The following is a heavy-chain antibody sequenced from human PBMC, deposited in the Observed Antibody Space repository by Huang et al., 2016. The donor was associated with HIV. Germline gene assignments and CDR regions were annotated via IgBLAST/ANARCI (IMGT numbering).Heavy chain of an antibody. CDR2: IKPKFGAV. CDR1: GYTFTAYI. J-gene: IGHJ4*03. CDR3: ARDRLYDGSSWRLDP. V-gene: IGHV1-2*02. D-gene: IGHD2-21*01. Sequence: LVQSGPQVRKPGSSVRISCETSGYTFTAYILHWFRQAPGRSLEWMGWIKPKFGAVNYAHSFQGRITITRDIYRETAFLDLTGLRFDDTAVYCARDRLYDGSSWRLDPWGQGTRVIVSS.